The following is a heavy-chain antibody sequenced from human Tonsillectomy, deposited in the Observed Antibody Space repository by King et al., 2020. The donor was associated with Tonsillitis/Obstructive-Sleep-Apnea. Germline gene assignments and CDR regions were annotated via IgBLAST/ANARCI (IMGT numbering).Heavy chain of an antibody. V-gene: IGHV3-48*03. D-gene: IGHD4-11*01. CDR2: ISSSGSTI. Sequence: VQLVESGGGLVQPGGSLRLSCAASGFTFSSYEMNWVRQAPGKGLEWVSYISSSGSTIYYADSVKGRVTISRDNAKNSLYLQMNSLRAEDTAVYYCARDRPTVTGYYYYMDVWGKGTTVTVSS. CDR1: GFTFSSYE. CDR3: ARDRPTVTGYYYYMDV. J-gene: IGHJ6*03.